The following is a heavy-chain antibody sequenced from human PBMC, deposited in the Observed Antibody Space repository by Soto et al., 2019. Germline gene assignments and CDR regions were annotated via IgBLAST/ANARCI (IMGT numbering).Heavy chain of an antibody. D-gene: IGHD3-16*01. Sequence: SETLSLTCTVSGGSIIGYYWSWIRQPPWKGLEWIGFISYSGSSNYKSSLQSRVTISVETSKNQFSLKLNSVTAADTAVYYCARGLTVRIPDRYHWFDPWGQGALVTVSS. CDR1: GGSIIGYY. V-gene: IGHV4-59*12. CDR2: ISYSGSS. J-gene: IGHJ5*02. CDR3: ARGLTVRIPDRYHWFDP.